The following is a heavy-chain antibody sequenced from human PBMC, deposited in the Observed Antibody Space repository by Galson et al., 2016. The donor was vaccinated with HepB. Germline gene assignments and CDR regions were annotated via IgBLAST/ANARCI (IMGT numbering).Heavy chain of an antibody. CDR3: AKDMDIAAAGYYFDY. D-gene: IGHD6-13*01. V-gene: IGHV3-30-3*01. CDR1: GFTFSSYA. CDR2: VTYDGSNK. Sequence: SLRLSCAASGFTFSSYAMHWVRQAPGGGLAWVAVVTYDGSNKYYADSVRGRFTISRDNSMNTVYLQMNSLRPEDTAVYYCAKDMDIAAAGYYFDYWGQGTLVTVSS. J-gene: IGHJ4*02.